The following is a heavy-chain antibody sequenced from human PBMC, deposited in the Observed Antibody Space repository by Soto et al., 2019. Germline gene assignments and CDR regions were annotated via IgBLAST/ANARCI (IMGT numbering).Heavy chain of an antibody. V-gene: IGHV4-30-4*01. CDR3: ARAVGSPGYYSGMDV. CDR2: IYYSGST. D-gene: IGHD2-15*01. CDR1: GGSISSGDDY. J-gene: IGHJ6*02. Sequence: PSETLSLTCTVSGGSISSGDDYWSWIRRPPGKGLEWIGYIYYSGSTYYNPSLTSRVPISVDTSKNQFSLKLSSVTAADTAVYYCARAVGSPGYYSGMDVWGQGTPVTVSS.